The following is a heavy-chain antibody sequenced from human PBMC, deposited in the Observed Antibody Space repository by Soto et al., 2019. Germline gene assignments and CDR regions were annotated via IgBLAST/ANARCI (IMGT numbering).Heavy chain of an antibody. J-gene: IGHJ6*02. CDR3: TRDQVPEYSSSITYYYYYGMDV. V-gene: IGHV3-49*03. Sequence: GGSLRLSCTASGFTFGDYAMSWFRQAPEKGLEWVGFIRSKAYGGTTEYAASVKGRFTISRDDSKSIAYLQMNSLKTEDTAVYYCTRDQVPEYSSSITYYYYYGMDVWGQGTTVTVSS. CDR2: IRSKAYGGTT. D-gene: IGHD6-6*01. CDR1: GFTFGDYA.